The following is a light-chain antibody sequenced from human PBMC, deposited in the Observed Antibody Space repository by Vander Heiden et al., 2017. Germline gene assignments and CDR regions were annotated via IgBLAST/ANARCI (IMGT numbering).Light chain of an antibody. V-gene: IGKV1-33*01. CDR2: AAS. CDR1: QYIGKY. J-gene: IGKJ2*01. Sequence: RVTISCQASQYIGKYLSWYQQKPGKSPNLLIYAASNLEVGVPSRFSASGSWTEFILTINSLQPEDIAVYYCQQHESLPTFGQWTKVEIK. CDR3: QQHESLPT.